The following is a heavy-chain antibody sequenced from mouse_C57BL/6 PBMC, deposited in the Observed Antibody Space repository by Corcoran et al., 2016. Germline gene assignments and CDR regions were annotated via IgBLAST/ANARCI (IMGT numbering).Heavy chain of an antibody. CDR2: IDPEDGET. D-gene: IGHD1-1*01. CDR3: ARWGTTVDY. CDR1: GFNITDYY. Sequence: EVQLQLSGAELVKPGASVKLSCTASGFNITDYYKHWVTQRTEQGLEWIGRIDPEDGETKYATKFQGMATITVDTSSNTAYLQLSSLTSEDTAVYYCARWGTTVDYWGQGTTLTVSS. V-gene: IGHV14-2*01. J-gene: IGHJ2*01.